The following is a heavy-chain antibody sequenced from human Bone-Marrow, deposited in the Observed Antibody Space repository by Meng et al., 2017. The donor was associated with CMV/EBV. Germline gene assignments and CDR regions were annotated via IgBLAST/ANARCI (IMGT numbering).Heavy chain of an antibody. J-gene: IGHJ4*02. CDR3: ARETYYYGSGSYTN. Sequence: GGSLRLSCAASGFTFSSYAMYWVRQAPGKGLEWVAVISYDGSNKYYADSVKGRFTISRDNSKNTLYLQMNSLRAEDTAVYYCARETYYYGSGSYTNWGQGTLVTVSS. V-gene: IGHV3-30*04. CDR1: GFTFSSYA. CDR2: ISYDGSNK. D-gene: IGHD3-10*01.